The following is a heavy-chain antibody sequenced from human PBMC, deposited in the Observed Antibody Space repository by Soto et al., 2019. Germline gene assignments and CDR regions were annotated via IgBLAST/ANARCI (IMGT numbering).Heavy chain of an antibody. D-gene: IGHD6-19*01. V-gene: IGHV3-11*06. CDR1: GFTFSDYY. J-gene: IGHJ4*02. CDR3: AKYLSCWWNPWDH. CDR2: ISSSRGTFK. Sequence: GGSLRRSCAGSGFTFSDYYMSWIRQATGKGLEWLSYISSSRGTFKNDAESVKGRFPISRENAKNSLFLQMNILRAEDPAVYYGAKYLSCWWNPWDHWGPGTMVTVSS.